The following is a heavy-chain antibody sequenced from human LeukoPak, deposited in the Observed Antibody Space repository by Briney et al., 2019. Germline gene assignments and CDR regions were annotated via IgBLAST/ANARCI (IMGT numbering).Heavy chain of an antibody. J-gene: IGHJ4*02. CDR2: TSHRGST. V-gene: IGHV4-4*02. CDR1: GGSISSTNW. D-gene: IGHD2-15*01. CDR3: ARNAAHEYYFDH. Sequence: PSETLSLTCSVSGGSISSTNWWSWVRQPPGKGLEWIGETSHRGSTNYNPSLKSRVTISVDKSKNQFSLKLSSVTAADTAVYYCARNAAHEYYFDHWGQGTLVTVSS.